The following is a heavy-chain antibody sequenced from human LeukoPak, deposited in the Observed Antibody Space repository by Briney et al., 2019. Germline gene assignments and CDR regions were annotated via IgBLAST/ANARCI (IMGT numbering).Heavy chain of an antibody. V-gene: IGHV3-74*01. CDR2: ISHDGTDT. J-gene: IGHJ2*01. CDR1: GFSFSSYV. D-gene: IGHD5-24*01. CDR3: SRDVNFLFLDV. Sequence: GGSLRLSCAASGFSFSSYVMHWVRHAPGKGLTWVSRISHDGTDTNYADSVRGRFTISRDNARNTLYLQMNSLRDDDTAVYYCSRDVNFLFLDVWGRGTPVTVSS.